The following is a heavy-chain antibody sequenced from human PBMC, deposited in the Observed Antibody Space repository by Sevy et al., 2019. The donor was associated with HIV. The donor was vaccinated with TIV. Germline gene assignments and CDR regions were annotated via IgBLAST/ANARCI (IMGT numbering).Heavy chain of an antibody. D-gene: IGHD4-4*01. CDR2: ISWDGGST. CDR1: GFTFDDYT. J-gene: IGHJ4*02. V-gene: IGHV3-43*01. CDR3: AKDTSPTTSEVIDS. Sequence: GESLKISCAASGFTFDDYTMHWVRQGPGKGLEWVSLISWDGGSTCYADSVKGRFTISRDNSKNSLYLQMNNLRTEDTALYYCAKDTSPTTSEVIDSWGQGTLVTVSS.